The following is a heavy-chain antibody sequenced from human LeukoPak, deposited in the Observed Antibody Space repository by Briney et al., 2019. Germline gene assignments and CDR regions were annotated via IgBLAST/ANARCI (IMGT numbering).Heavy chain of an antibody. CDR3: ARYRKGKLDAFDI. V-gene: IGHV1-69*05. J-gene: IGHJ3*02. D-gene: IGHD1-14*01. CDR2: IIPIFGTA. CDR1: GGTFSSYA. Sequence: GASVKVSCKASGGTFSSYAISWVRQAPGQGLEWMGGIIPIFGTANYAQKFQGRVTITTDESTSTAYMELSSLRSEDTAVYYCARYRKGKLDAFDIWGQGTMVTVSS.